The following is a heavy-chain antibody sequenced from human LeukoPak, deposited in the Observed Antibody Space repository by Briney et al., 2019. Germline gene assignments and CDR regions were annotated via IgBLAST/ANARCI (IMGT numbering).Heavy chain of an antibody. Sequence: RPSQTLSLTCTVSGGSISSDNYYWSWIRQPAGKGLEWIGRIYTSGSTNYNPSLKSRVTISVDTSKNQFSLKLSSVTAADTAVYYCARENPRALTGLYYYMDVWGKGTTVTVSS. D-gene: IGHD3-16*01. CDR3: ARENPRALTGLYYYMDV. V-gene: IGHV4-61*02. CDR1: GGSISSDNYY. CDR2: IYTSGST. J-gene: IGHJ6*03.